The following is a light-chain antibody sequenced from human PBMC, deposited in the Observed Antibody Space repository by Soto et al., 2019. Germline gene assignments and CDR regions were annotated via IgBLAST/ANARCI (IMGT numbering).Light chain of an antibody. CDR3: ISYTDRQSYL. CDR1: SSDVGSYNL. J-gene: IGLJ1*01. CDR2: AVS. V-gene: IGLV2-14*02. Sequence: QSALTQPASVSGSPGQSITISCTGTSSDVGSYNLVSWYQQFPGKSPKLMIYAVSDRPSGVSDRFSGSKSGITASLTISGLQTEDEADYYCISYTDRQSYLFGTGTQLTVL.